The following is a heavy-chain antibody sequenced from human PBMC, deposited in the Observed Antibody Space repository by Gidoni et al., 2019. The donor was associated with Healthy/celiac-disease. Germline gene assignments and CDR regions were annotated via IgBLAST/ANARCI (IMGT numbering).Heavy chain of an antibody. J-gene: IGHJ3*02. CDR3: TRASNVDFWSGPYAFDI. D-gene: IGHD3-3*01. Sequence: EVQLVESGGGLVQPGRSLRLSGTAAGFTFGDYAMSWFRQAPGKGRGWVGFIRSKAYGGTTEYAASVKGRFTISRDDSKSIAYLQMNSLKTEDTAVYYCTRASNVDFWSGPYAFDIWGQGTMVTVSS. CDR1: GFTFGDYA. V-gene: IGHV3-49*03. CDR2: IRSKAYGGTT.